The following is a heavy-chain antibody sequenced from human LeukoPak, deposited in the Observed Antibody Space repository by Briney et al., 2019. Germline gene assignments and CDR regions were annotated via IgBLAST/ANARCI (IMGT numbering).Heavy chain of an antibody. CDR1: GFIFSGYW. CDR3: GRGHYYAMDV. J-gene: IGHJ6*02. V-gene: IGHV3-74*03. Sequence: GGSLRLSCAASGFIFSGYWMHWVRQGPGKGLVWVSRINSDGSSTTYADSVKGRFTIFRENAKNTLYLQMNSLRAEDTAVYYCGRGHYYAMDVWGQGTTVTVSS. CDR2: INSDGSST.